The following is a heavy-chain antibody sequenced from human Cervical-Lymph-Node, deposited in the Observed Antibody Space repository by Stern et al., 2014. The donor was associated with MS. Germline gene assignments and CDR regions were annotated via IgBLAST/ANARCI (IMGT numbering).Heavy chain of an antibody. CDR3: ARQKSSWTGGLGGMDV. Sequence: VQLEESGPGLVKPSETLSLTCAVSGGSISSSGDHRGWIRQSPGKGLEWIGSIFYGGSPSYNPSHKRRVTNPKDTLENHFSLKLSSGTAADTAVYYCARQKSSWTGGLGGMDVWGQGTTVTVSS. CDR1: GGSISSSGDH. J-gene: IGHJ6*02. V-gene: IGHV4-39*01. CDR2: IFYGGSP. D-gene: IGHD2-2*01.